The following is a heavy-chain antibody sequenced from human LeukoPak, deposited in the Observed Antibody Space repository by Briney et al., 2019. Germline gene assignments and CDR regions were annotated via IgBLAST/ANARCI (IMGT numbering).Heavy chain of an antibody. CDR2: IYYSGST. CDR1: GGSISSGGYY. Sequence: SETLSLTCTVSGGSISSGGYYWSWIRQHPGKGLEWIGYIYYSGSTYYNPSLKSRVTISVGTSKNQFSLKLSSVTAADTAVYYCARGYYDFWSGPGWFDPWGQGTLVTVSS. V-gene: IGHV4-31*03. CDR3: ARGYYDFWSGPGWFDP. D-gene: IGHD3-3*01. J-gene: IGHJ5*02.